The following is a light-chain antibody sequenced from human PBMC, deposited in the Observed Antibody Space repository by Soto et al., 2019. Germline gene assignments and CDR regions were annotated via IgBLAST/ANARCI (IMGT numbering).Light chain of an antibody. J-gene: IGKJ5*01. V-gene: IGKV1-39*01. CDR1: QSITRF. Sequence: DIPMTQSPSSLSASVGDIVTITCRASQSITRFLNWYQQKPGKAPKLLIYAASSLQSGVPSRFSGSGSGTHFTLTISSLQPEDFATYYCQQNYSPPPITFGQGTRLEIK. CDR2: AAS. CDR3: QQNYSPPPIT.